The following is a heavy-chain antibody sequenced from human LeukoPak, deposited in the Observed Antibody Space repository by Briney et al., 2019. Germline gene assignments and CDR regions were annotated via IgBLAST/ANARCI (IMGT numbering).Heavy chain of an antibody. J-gene: IGHJ4*02. CDR1: GFTFSDYY. CDR2: ISSSGSTI. V-gene: IGHV3-11*04. CDR3: ARVDLPDPFDY. Sequence: GGSLRLSCAASGFTFSDYYMSWIRQAPGKGLGWVSYISSSGSTIYYADSVKGRFTISRDNAKNSLYLQMNSLRAEDTAVYYCARVDLPDPFDYWGQGTLVTVSS.